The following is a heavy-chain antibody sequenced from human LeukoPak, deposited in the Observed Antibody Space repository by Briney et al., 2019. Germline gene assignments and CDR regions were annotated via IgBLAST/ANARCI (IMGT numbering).Heavy chain of an antibody. CDR1: GYTFSSYA. D-gene: IGHD6-13*01. Sequence: ASVKVSCKASGYTFSSYAMNWVRQAPGQGLGWMGWINTNTGNPTYAQGFTGRFVFSLDTSVSTAYLQISGLKAEDTAVYYCARGIWQQLDGGDYWGQGTLVTVSS. J-gene: IGHJ4*02. CDR3: ARGIWQQLDGGDY. V-gene: IGHV7-4-1*02. CDR2: INTNTGNP.